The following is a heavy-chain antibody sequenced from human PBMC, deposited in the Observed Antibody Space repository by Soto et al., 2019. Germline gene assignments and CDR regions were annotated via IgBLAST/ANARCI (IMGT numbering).Heavy chain of an antibody. CDR2: INPANGNP. CDR1: GFTFSDTL. CDR3: AIDIVSVGPRANDAFDV. Sequence: QVQLVQSGAEMKKPGASVNISCQASGFTFSDTLINWVRQGPGQGLEWMGWINPANGNPRYSESSQGRVTISSPSSASTAYVALSHVTSEDTAVYYCAIDIVSVGPRANDAFDVWGQGKMITASS. D-gene: IGHD1-26*01. J-gene: IGHJ3*01. V-gene: IGHV1-3*01.